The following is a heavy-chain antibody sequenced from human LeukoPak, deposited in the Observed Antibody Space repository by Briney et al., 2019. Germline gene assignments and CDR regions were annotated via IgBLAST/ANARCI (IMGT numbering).Heavy chain of an antibody. CDR3: TTLGAFDY. Sequence: GGSLRLSCAASGFTFSNAWMSWVRQAPGKGLEWVGRIKSKTFGGTTDYAAPVKGRFTISRDDSKNTLYLHMNTLKTEDTAICYCTTLGAFDYWGQGTLVTVSS. J-gene: IGHJ4*02. V-gene: IGHV3-15*01. D-gene: IGHD3-16*01. CDR2: IKSKTFGGTT. CDR1: GFTFSNAW.